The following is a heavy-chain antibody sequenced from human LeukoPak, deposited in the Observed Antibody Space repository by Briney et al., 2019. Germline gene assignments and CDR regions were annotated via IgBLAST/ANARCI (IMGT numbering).Heavy chain of an antibody. J-gene: IGHJ2*01. CDR2: ISGSGNTK. Sequence: GGSLRLSCAASGFTFSSYAMSWIRQAPGKGLEWVSMISGSGNTKYYADSVRGRFTTSRDSAKDSLYLQMNSLRPEDTAVYYCAASKDLGYFDLWGRGTPVTVSS. D-gene: IGHD3/OR15-3a*01. V-gene: IGHV3-11*01. CDR1: GFTFSSYA. CDR3: AASKDLGYFDL.